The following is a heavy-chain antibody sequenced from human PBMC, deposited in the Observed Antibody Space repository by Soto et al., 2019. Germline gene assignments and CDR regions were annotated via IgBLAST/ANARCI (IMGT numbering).Heavy chain of an antibody. J-gene: IGHJ4*02. V-gene: IGHV3-53*02. CDR2: IHRTGPT. D-gene: IGHD4-17*01. CDR3: ARDRAAGEYAALWVD. Sequence: EVQLVETGGGLIQPGGSLRLSCAASGFTVSNNYMSWVRQAPGKGLEWVSAIHRTGPTYYTDSVKGRFTISRDNSKNTLYLQMNSLRAEDTAVYYCARDRAAGEYAALWVDWGQGTLVTVSS. CDR1: GFTVSNNY.